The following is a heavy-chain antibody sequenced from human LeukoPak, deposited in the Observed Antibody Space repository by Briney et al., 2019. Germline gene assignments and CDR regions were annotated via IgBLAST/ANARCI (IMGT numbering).Heavy chain of an antibody. V-gene: IGHV3-7*03. J-gene: IGHJ6*02. Sequence: GGSLRLSCAASGFTFSSNWMNWARQAPGKGLEWVANINHNGNVNYYVDSVKGRFTISRDNAKNSLYLQMSNLRAEDTAVYFCARGGGLDVWGQGATVTVSS. CDR3: ARGGGLDV. CDR1: GFTFSSNW. D-gene: IGHD3-16*01. CDR2: INHNGNVN.